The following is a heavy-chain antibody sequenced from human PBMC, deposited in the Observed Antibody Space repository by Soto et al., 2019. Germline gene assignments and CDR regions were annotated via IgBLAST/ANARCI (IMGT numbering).Heavy chain of an antibody. J-gene: IGHJ4*02. CDR3: AKDNDRGVINYFDY. V-gene: IGHV3-23*01. CDR2: ISGSGGST. Sequence: LSLSCAASGFTFSSYAMSWIRQAPGKGLEWVSAISGSGGSTYYADSVKGRFTISRDNSKNTLYLQMNSLRAEDTAVYYCAKDNDRGVINYFDYWGQGTLVTVSS. D-gene: IGHD3-10*02. CDR1: GFTFSSYA.